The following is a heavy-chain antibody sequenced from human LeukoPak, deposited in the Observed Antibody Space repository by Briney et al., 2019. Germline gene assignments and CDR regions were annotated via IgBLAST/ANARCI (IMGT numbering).Heavy chain of an antibody. V-gene: IGHV1-46*01. CDR3: ACLRVRDDAFDI. D-gene: IGHD3-10*01. Sequence: ASVKVSCKASGYTFTSYGISWVRQAPGQGLEWMGIINPSGGSTSYAQKFQGRVTMTRDMSTSTVYMELSSLRSEDTAVYYCACLRVRDDAFDIWGQGTMVTVSS. CDR1: GYTFTSYG. CDR2: INPSGGST. J-gene: IGHJ3*02.